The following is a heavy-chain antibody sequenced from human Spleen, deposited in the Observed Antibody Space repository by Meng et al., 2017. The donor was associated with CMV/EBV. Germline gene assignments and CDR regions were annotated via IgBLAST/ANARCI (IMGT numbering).Heavy chain of an antibody. CDR1: GFTFDDYG. CDR3: AREPIICSSTSCYKAFDI. CDR2: INWNGGST. Sequence: GGSLRLSCAASGFTFDDYGMGWVRQAPGKGLEWVSGINWNGGSTGYADSVKGRFTISRDNAKNSLYLQMNSLRAEDTALYYCAREPIICSSTSCYKAFDIWGQGTMVTVSS. D-gene: IGHD2-2*02. V-gene: IGHV3-20*04. J-gene: IGHJ3*02.